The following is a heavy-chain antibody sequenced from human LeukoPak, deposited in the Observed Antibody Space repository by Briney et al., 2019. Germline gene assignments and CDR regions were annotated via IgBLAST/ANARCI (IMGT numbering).Heavy chain of an antibody. CDR1: GGSFSGYY. D-gene: IGHD6-13*01. CDR2: INHSGRN. CDR3: ARGRMAAAATRGDYLDY. Sequence: SETLSLTCAVYGGSFSGYYWNWIRQPPGKGLEWIGEINHSGRNNYNPSLKSRVTISVDTSKNQFSLKLTSVTAADTAVYYCARGRMAAAATRGDYLDYWGQGTLVTDSS. J-gene: IGHJ4*02. V-gene: IGHV4-34*01.